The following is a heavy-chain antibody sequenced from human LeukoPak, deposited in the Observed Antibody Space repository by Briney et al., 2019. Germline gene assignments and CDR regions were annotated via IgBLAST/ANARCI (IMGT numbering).Heavy chain of an antibody. V-gene: IGHV1-18*01. CDR3: ARVRDYLFDY. J-gene: IGHJ4*02. Sequence: ASVKVSCKASGYTFTSYGISWVRQAPGQGLEWMGWIRPSTGDTDYALNLQGRVTLTTDTSTSTAYMELRSLRSDDTAVYYFARVRDYLFDYWGQGTLVTVSS. D-gene: IGHD2/OR15-2a*01. CDR1: GYTFTSYG. CDR2: IRPSTGDT.